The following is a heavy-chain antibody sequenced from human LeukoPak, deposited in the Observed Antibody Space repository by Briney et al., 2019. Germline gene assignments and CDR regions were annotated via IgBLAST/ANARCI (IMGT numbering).Heavy chain of an antibody. D-gene: IGHD3-22*01. CDR3: ARVRDSYDGSGAFDY. V-gene: IGHV3-53*01. CDR2: IYSGGTT. J-gene: IGHJ4*02. Sequence: GESLKISCAVSGFTVSRSYMTWVRRAPGKGLEWVSVIYSGGTTSSTDSVKGRFTISRDNSKNTLFLQMSNLRAEDTAMYYCARVRDSYDGSGAFDYWGQGALVTVSS. CDR1: GFTVSRSY.